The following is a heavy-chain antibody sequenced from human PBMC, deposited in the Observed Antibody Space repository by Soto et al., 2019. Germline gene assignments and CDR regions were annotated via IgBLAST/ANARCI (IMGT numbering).Heavy chain of an antibody. CDR3: ARGPGEQQLIPQFDP. J-gene: IGHJ5*02. CDR1: GFTFSSYD. D-gene: IGHD6-13*01. CDR2: IGTAGDT. V-gene: IGHV3-13*01. Sequence: GGSLRLSCAASGFTFSSYDMHWVRQATGKGLEWVSAIGTAGDTYYPGSVKGRFTISRENAKNSLYLQMNSLRAEDTAVYYCARGPGEQQLIPQFDPWGQGTLVTVSS.